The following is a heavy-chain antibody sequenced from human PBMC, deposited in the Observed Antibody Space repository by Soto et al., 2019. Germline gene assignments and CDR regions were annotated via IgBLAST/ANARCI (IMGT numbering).Heavy chain of an antibody. CDR3: ASLIGSPHHPHYGMDV. Sequence: GESLKISCKGSGYSFTGYWISWVRQMPGKGLEWMGRIDPSDSYTNYSPSFQGHVTISADKSINTAYLQWRSLKASDTAMYYCASLIGSPHHPHYGMDVCGQGTTVTVSS. V-gene: IGHV5-10-1*01. D-gene: IGHD6-25*01. CDR2: IDPSDSYT. CDR1: GYSFTGYW. J-gene: IGHJ6*02.